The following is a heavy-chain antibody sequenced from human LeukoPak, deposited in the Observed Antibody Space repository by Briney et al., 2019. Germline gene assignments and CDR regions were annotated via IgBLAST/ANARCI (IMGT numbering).Heavy chain of an antibody. D-gene: IGHD6-19*01. CDR2: ISSNGGST. CDR3: ARARYSSGWPFDY. V-gene: IGHV3-64*01. CDR1: GFTFSSYA. J-gene: IGHJ4*02. Sequence: GGSLRLSCAASGFTFSSYAMHWVRQAPGKGLEYVSAISSNGGSTYYANSVKGRFTISRDNSKNTLYLQMGSLRAEDMAVYYCARARYSSGWPFDYLGQGTLVTVSS.